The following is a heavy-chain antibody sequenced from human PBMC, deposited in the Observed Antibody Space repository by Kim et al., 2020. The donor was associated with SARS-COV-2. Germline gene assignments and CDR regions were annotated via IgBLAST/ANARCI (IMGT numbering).Heavy chain of an antibody. J-gene: IGHJ6*02. CDR3: ARLPSYDFWSGYKGPPGRGEDYGMDV. V-gene: IGHV4-39*01. CDR1: GGSISSSSYY. D-gene: IGHD3-3*01. Sequence: SETLSLTCTVSGGSISSSSYYWGWIRQPPGKGLEWIGSIYYSGSSYYNPSLKSRVTISVDTSKNQFSLKLSSVTAADTAVYYCARLPSYDFWSGYKGPPGRGEDYGMDVWGQGTTVTVSS. CDR2: IYYSGSS.